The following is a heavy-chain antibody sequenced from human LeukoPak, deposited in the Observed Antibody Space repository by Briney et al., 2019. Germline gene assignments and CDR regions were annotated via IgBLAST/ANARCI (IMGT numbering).Heavy chain of an antibody. D-gene: IGHD6-13*01. V-gene: IGHV1-3*03. CDR2: INAGNGNT. CDR1: GYTFTSYA. J-gene: IGHJ6*03. Sequence: ASVKVSCKASGYTFTSYAMHWVRQAPGQRLEWMGWINAGNGNTKYSQEFQGRVTITRDTSASTAYMELSSLRSEDTAVYYCARVSSSSWYGVHYYYYYYMDVWGKGTTVTISS. CDR3: ARVSSSSWYGVHYYYYYYMDV.